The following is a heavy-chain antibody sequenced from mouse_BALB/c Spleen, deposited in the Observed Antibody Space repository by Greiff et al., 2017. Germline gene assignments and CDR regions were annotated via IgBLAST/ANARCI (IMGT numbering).Heavy chain of an antibody. D-gene: IGHD2-1*01. J-gene: IGHJ4*01. CDR1: GFSLTSYG. CDR3: ARNPYGNLYAMDY. V-gene: IGHV2-2*02. CDR2: IWSGGST. Sequence: VQLKQSGPGLVQPSQSLSITCTVSGFSLTSYGVHWVRQSPGKGLEWLGVIWSGGSTDYNAAFISRLSISKDNSKSHVFFKMNSLQANDTAIYYCARNPYGNLYAMDYWGQGTSVTVSS.